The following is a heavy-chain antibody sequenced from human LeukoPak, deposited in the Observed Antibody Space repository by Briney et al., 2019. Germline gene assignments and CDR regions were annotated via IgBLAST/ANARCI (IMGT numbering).Heavy chain of an antibody. CDR3: AKVPPSITAAGNWLGP. D-gene: IGHD6-13*01. J-gene: IGHJ5*02. V-gene: IGHV1-2*06. CDR2: INPNTGGT. CDR1: GYTFTGYY. Sequence: ASVKVSCKASGYTFTGYYIHWVRQAPGQGLEWMGRINPNTGGTGYAQKFQGRVTMTRDTSITTAYMELSRLTSDDTAIYYCAKVPPSITAAGNWLGPWGQGALVTVSS.